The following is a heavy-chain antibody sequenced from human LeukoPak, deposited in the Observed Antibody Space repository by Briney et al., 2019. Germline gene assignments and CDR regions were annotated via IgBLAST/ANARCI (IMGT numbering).Heavy chain of an antibody. CDR3: ATDLSVMGAPTY. Sequence: ASVKVSCKVSGYTLTELSMHWVRQAPGKGLEWMGGFDPEDGETIYAQKFQGRVTMTEDTSTDTAYMELSSLRSEDTAVYYCATDLSVMGAPTYWGQGTLVTVSS. CDR2: FDPEDGET. CDR1: GYTLTELS. V-gene: IGHV1-24*01. J-gene: IGHJ4*02. D-gene: IGHD1-26*01.